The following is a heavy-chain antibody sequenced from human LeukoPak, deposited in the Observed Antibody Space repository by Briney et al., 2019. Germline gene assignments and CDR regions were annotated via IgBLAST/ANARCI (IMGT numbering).Heavy chain of an antibody. V-gene: IGHV4-61*02. CDR3: ARESPPGVAGPYYYYYGMDV. CDR1: GGSISSGSYY. J-gene: IGHJ6*02. Sequence: SETLSLTCTVSGGSISSGSYYWSWIRQPAGKGLEWIGRIYTSGSTNYNPSLKSRVTISVDTSKNQFSLKLSSVTAADTAVYYCARESPPGVAGPYYYYYGMDVWGQGTTVTVSS. CDR2: IYTSGST. D-gene: IGHD6-19*01.